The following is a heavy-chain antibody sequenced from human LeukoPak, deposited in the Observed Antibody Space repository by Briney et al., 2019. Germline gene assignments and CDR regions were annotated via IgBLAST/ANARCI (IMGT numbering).Heavy chain of an antibody. CDR3: ARGDVDTSMLTEY. Sequence: ASVKVSCKASGYTFPGYFIHWVRQAPGQGLEWMGWINPKSGGTNYAQKFQGRVTMTRDTSINTAFLEVTRLRSDDTAVFYCARGDVDTSMLTEYWGQGTLVTVSS. D-gene: IGHD5-18*01. CDR1: GYTFPGYF. V-gene: IGHV1-2*02. CDR2: INPKSGGT. J-gene: IGHJ4*02.